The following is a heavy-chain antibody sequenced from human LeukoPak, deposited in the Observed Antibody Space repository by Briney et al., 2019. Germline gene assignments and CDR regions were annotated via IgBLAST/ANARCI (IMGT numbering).Heavy chain of an antibody. Sequence: SETLSLTCTVSGGSISSGDYYWSWIRQPPGKGLEWIGYIYYSGSTYYNPSLQSRVITSVDTSKNQFSLKLTSVTAADTAVYYCARALYSMTTVTTEYWFDYWGQGTLVTVSS. CDR2: IYYSGST. J-gene: IGHJ4*02. CDR3: ARALYSMTTVTTEYWFDY. D-gene: IGHD4-17*01. CDR1: GGSISSGDYY. V-gene: IGHV4-30-4*01.